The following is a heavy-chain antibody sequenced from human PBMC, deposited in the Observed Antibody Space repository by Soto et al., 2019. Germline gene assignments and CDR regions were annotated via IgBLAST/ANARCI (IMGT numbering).Heavy chain of an antibody. J-gene: IGHJ4*02. CDR2: IDGSSDYT. CDR1: GFLFTDYH. Sequence: PGGSLRLSCTASGFLFTDYHMSWIRQPPGKGLEWLAYIDGSSDYTNSADSVKGRFTISRDNAKNSVLLQMNNLRADDTAVYYCARDLRFSSTNYFDFWGRGTLVTVSS. CDR3: ARDLRFSSTNYFDF. V-gene: IGHV3-11*06. D-gene: IGHD2-8*01.